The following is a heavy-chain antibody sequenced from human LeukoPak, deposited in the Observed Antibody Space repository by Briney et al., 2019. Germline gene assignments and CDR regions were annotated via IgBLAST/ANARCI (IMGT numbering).Heavy chain of an antibody. D-gene: IGHD6-25*01. V-gene: IGHV3-30*02. J-gene: IGHJ4*02. CDR1: GFTFSSYG. Sequence: GGSLRLSCAASGFTFSSYGMHWVRQAPGKGLEWVAFIRYDGSNKYYADSVKGRFTISRDNSKNTLYLQMDSMRAEDTAVYYCAKDMAATLDYWGQGTLVTVSS. CDR2: IRYDGSNK. CDR3: AKDMAATLDY.